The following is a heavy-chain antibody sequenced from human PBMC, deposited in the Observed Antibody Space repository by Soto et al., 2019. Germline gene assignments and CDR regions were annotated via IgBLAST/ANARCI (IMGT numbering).Heavy chain of an antibody. D-gene: IGHD2-8*02. CDR3: ARDKITGLFDY. V-gene: IGHV4-34*01. CDR1: GGSFSGYY. J-gene: IGHJ4*02. Sequence: QVQLQQWGAGLLKPSETLSLTCAVYGGSFSGYYWTWIRQPPGTRLELIGEINHSGSTNYNPALKRRVTISVDTSKGQFSLKMTYVTAADTAVYYCARDKITGLFDYWGQGTLVTVSS. CDR2: INHSGST.